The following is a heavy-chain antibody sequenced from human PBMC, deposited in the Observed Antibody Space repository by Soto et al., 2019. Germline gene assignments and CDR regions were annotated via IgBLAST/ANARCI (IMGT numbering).Heavy chain of an antibody. CDR3: AGYCSSTSCYTGTDY. V-gene: IGHV4-31*03. D-gene: IGHD2-2*02. CDR2: IYYSGST. Sequence: QVQLQESGPGLVKPSQTLSLTCTVSGGSISSGGYYWRWIRQHPGKVLEWIGYIYYSGSTYYNPSLKRRVTISVDASKKQFSLKLSSVTAADTAVYYCAGYCSSTSCYTGTDYWGQGTLVTVSS. J-gene: IGHJ4*02. CDR1: GGSISSGGYY.